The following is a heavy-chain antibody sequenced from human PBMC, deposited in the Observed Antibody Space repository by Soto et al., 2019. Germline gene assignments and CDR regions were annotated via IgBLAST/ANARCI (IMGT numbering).Heavy chain of an antibody. CDR3: AKDSYTRVRGAPDY. D-gene: IGHD3-10*01. J-gene: IGHJ4*02. CDR2: ITGGGGSA. Sequence: EVRLLESGGGLVQPGGSLRLSCAASGFTSSSYAMSWVRQAPGKGLEWVSGITGGGGSAYYADSVQGRFTISRDNSNNTLYLQMNSLRAEDTAIYYCAKDSYTRVRGAPDYWGQGTLVTVSS. V-gene: IGHV3-23*01. CDR1: GFTSSSYA.